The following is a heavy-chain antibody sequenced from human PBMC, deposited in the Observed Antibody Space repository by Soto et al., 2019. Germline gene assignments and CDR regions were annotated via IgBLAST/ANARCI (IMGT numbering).Heavy chain of an antibody. CDR2: IIPIFGTA. CDR3: ERGEYRGYSNYGPMGY. CDR1: GGTFSSYA. Sequence: QVQLVQSGAEVKKPGSSVKVSCKASGGTFSSYAISWVRQAPGQGLEWVGGIIPIFGTANYAQKFQGRVTIPADKSTSTVYMELSRLRSEDTAVYYCERGEYRGYSNYGPMGYWGQGTLVTASS. J-gene: IGHJ4*02. V-gene: IGHV1-69*06. D-gene: IGHD4-4*01.